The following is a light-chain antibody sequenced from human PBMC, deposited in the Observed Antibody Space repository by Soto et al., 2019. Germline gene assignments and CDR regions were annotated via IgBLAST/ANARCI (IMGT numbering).Light chain of an antibody. V-gene: IGKV1-17*01. Sequence: IQMTQSPPSLSASVGDRVTITCRASQGIRNDLGWYQQKPGKAPKLLIYAASSLQSGVPSTFSGSDSGTEFTLTINSMQPEDFATYYCQQLNSLPLTFGGVTKVDIK. J-gene: IGKJ4*01. CDR1: QGIRND. CDR2: AAS. CDR3: QQLNSLPLT.